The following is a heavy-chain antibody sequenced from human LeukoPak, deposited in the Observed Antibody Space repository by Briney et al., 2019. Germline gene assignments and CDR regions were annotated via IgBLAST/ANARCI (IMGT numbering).Heavy chain of an antibody. CDR3: AKANPQRYSYDPYYFDY. J-gene: IGHJ4*02. D-gene: IGHD5-18*01. CDR2: IPYDGSNK. CDR1: GFTFSSYG. Sequence: AGGSLRLSCAASGFTFSSYGMHWVRQAPGKGLEWVAVIPYDGSNKYYADSVKGRFTISRDNSKNTLYLQMNSLRAEDTAVYYCAKANPQRYSYDPYYFDYWGQGTLVTVSS. V-gene: IGHV3-30*18.